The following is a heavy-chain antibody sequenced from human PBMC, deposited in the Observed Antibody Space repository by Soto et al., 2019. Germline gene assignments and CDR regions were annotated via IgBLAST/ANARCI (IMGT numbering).Heavy chain of an antibody. Sequence: PGGSLRLSCAASGFTFSSYWMHWVRQAPGKGLVWVSRINSDGSSTSYADSVKGRFTISRDNAKNTLYLQMNSLRAEDTAVYYCARVSNIISSTSWNYYYYGMDVWGQGTTVTVSS. CDR1: GFTFSSYW. CDR2: INSDGSST. CDR3: ARVSNIISSTSWNYYYYGMDV. J-gene: IGHJ6*02. D-gene: IGHD2-2*01. V-gene: IGHV3-74*01.